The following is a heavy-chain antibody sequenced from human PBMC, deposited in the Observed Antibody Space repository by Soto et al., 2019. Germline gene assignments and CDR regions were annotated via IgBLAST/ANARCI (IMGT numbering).Heavy chain of an antibody. J-gene: IGHJ3*02. CDR2: ISYDGSNK. D-gene: IGHD1-26*01. CDR1: GFTFRSYG. Sequence: LRLSCAASGFTFRSYGMHWVRQAPAKGLEWVAVISYDGSNKYYADSVKGRFTISRDNSKNTLYLQMNSLRAEDTAVYYCAKGGVGSTSNAFDIWGQGTMVTVSS. V-gene: IGHV3-30*18. CDR3: AKGGVGSTSNAFDI.